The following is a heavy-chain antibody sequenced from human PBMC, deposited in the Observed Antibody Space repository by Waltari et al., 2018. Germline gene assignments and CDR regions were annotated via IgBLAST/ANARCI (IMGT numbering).Heavy chain of an antibody. D-gene: IGHD1-26*01. V-gene: IGHV3-23*01. Sequence: EVQLLESGGGLVQPGGSLRLSCAASGFTFSSYAMSWVRQAPGKGWEWVSSISVSGGSTYYADSVKGRFTISRDNSKNTLYLQMNSLRAEDTAVYYCAKDRISGSSTSFDYWGQGTLVTVSS. CDR2: ISVSGGST. J-gene: IGHJ4*02. CDR3: AKDRISGSSTSFDY. CDR1: GFTFSSYA.